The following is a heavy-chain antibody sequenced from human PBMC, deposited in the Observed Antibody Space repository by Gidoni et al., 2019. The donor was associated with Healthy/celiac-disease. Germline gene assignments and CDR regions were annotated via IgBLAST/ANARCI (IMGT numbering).Heavy chain of an antibody. Sequence: QVQLVQSGAEVKKPGASVKVSFKASGYTFTSYCLILVRQAPGQGLEWMGWISAYNGNTNYAQKLQGRVTMTTDTSTSTAYMELRSLRSDDTAVYYCARAELGYCSGGSCYSDSVFDYWGQGTLVTVSS. CDR2: ISAYNGNT. V-gene: IGHV1-18*01. J-gene: IGHJ4*02. CDR1: GYTFTSYC. CDR3: ARAELGYCSGGSCYSDSVFDY. D-gene: IGHD2-15*01.